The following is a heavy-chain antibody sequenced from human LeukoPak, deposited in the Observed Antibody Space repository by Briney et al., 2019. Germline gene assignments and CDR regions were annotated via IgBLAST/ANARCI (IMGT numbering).Heavy chain of an antibody. J-gene: IGHJ4*02. V-gene: IGHV3-23*01. CDR1: GFTFSSYA. CDR2: ISGSGGST. D-gene: IGHD1-26*01. CDR3: AKDGWWELLTALDY. Sequence: GGSLRLSCAASGFTFSSYAMSWVRQAPGKGLEWVSAISGSGGSTYYADSVKGRFTISRDNSKNTLYLQMNSLRAEDTAVYYCAKDGWWELLTALDYWGQGTLVTVSS.